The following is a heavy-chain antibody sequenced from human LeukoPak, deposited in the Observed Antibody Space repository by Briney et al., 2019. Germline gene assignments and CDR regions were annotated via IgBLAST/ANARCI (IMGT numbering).Heavy chain of an antibody. CDR3: ARDRLHKYHLPSSGYYGVPDY. D-gene: IGHD3-22*01. Sequence: GASVKVSCKASGGTFSSYAISWVRQAPGQGLEWMAWMNPNSGGTSYAQKFQGRITMTRDMSTSTVYMELSSLRSEDTAVYYCARDRLHKYHLPSSGYYGVPDYWGQGTLVAVSS. CDR1: GGTFSSYA. V-gene: IGHV1-8*02. CDR2: MNPNSGGT. J-gene: IGHJ4*02.